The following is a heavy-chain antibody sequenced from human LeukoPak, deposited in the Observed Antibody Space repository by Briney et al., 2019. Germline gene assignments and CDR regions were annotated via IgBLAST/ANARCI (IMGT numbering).Heavy chain of an antibody. CDR1: GGTFSSYA. J-gene: IGHJ6*03. V-gene: IGHV1-69*05. D-gene: IGHD2-21*02. Sequence: ASVKVSCKASGGTFSSYAISWVRQAPGQGLEWMGRIIPIFGTANYAQRFQGRVTITTDESTSTAYMELSSLRSEDTAVYYCARGDYYYYYYMDVWGKGTTVTVSS. CDR2: IIPIFGTA. CDR3: ARGDYYYYYYMDV.